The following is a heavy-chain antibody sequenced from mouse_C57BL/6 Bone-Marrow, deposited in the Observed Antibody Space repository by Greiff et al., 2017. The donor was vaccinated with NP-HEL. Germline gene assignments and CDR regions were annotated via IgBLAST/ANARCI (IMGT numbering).Heavy chain of an antibody. CDR1: GFTFSSYA. J-gene: IGHJ2*01. Sequence: VQVVESGGGLVKPGGSLKLSCAASGFTFSSYAMSWVRQTPEKRLEWVATISDGGSYTYYPDNVKGRFTISRDNAKNNLYLQMSHRKSEDTAMYYCARARYGSSSGYFDYWGQGTTLTVSS. CDR2: ISDGGSYT. V-gene: IGHV5-4*01. D-gene: IGHD1-1*01. CDR3: ARARYGSSSGYFDY.